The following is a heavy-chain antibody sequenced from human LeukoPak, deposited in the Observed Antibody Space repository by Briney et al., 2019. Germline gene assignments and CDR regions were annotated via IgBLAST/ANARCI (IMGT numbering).Heavy chain of an antibody. Sequence: PSETLSLTCTVPGGPISGYYCSWVRQPPGKGPEWIGYIYYSGSTNYNPSLKSRVTISVDTSKNQFSLKMNSVTAADPAVYYCARQACDGRSLCDHWAQGTLVTVSS. CDR1: GGPISGYY. D-gene: IGHD5-24*01. V-gene: IGHV4-59*08. CDR3: ARQACDGRSLCDH. CDR2: IYYSGST. J-gene: IGHJ4*02.